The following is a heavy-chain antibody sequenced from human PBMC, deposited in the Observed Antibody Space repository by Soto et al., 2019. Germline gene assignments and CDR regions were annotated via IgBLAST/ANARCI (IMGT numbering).Heavy chain of an antibody. D-gene: IGHD6-13*01. CDR3: ARDPRRWRSSWYYYYYGMDV. Sequence: GGSLRLSCAASGFTFSSYAMHWVRQAPGKGLEWVAVISYDGSNKYYADYVKGRFTISRDNSKNTLYLQMNSLRAEDTAVYYCARDPRRWRSSWYYYYYGMDVWGQGTTVTVSS. V-gene: IGHV3-30-3*01. J-gene: IGHJ6*02. CDR2: ISYDGSNK. CDR1: GFTFSSYA.